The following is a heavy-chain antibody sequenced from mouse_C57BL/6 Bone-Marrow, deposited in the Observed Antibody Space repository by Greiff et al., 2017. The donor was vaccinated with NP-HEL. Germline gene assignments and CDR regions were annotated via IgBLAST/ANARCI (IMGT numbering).Heavy chain of an antibody. J-gene: IGHJ3*01. CDR3: ARNLGGDPAWFAY. Sequence: VQLQQPGAELVMPGASVKLSCKASGYTFTSYWMHWVKQRPGQGLEWIGEIDPSDSYTNYNQKFKGKSTLTVDKSSSTAYMQLSSLTSEDSAVYYWARNLGGDPAWFAYWGQGTLVTVSA. V-gene: IGHV1-69*01. CDR2: IDPSDSYT. CDR1: GYTFTSYW. D-gene: IGHD4-1*01.